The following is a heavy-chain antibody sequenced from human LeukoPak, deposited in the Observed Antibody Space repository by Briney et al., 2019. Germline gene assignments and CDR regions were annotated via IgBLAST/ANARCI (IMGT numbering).Heavy chain of an antibody. CDR2: INAGNGNT. J-gene: IGHJ4*02. Sequence: ASVKVSCEASGYTFTSYAMHWVRQAPGQRLEWMGWINAGNGNTKYSQKFQGRVTITRDTSASTAYMELSSLRSDDTAVYYCARDLGIVVVPAAIGYWGQGTLVTVSS. D-gene: IGHD2-2*01. V-gene: IGHV1-3*01. CDR1: GYTFTSYA. CDR3: ARDLGIVVVPAAIGY.